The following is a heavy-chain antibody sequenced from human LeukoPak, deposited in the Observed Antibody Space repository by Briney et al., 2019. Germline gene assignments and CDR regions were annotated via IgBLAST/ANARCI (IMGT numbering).Heavy chain of an antibody. CDR2: INPNSGGT. D-gene: IGHD3-22*01. Sequence: ASVKVSYKASGYTFTGYYMHWVRQAPGQGLEWMGWINPNSGGTNYAQKFQGRVTMTRDTSISTAYMELSRLRSDDTAVYYCLLTLYYYDSSGYYPYWGQGTLVTVSS. J-gene: IGHJ4*02. V-gene: IGHV1-2*02. CDR3: LLTLYYYDSSGYYPY. CDR1: GYTFTGYY.